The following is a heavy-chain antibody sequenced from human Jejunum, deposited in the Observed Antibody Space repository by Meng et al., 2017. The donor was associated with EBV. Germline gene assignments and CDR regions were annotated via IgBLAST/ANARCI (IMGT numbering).Heavy chain of an antibody. D-gene: IGHD3-16*02. CDR1: RGSLSGYY. CDR2: INHSGST. V-gene: IGHV4-34*02. CDR3: ARVAFSYTTRSLDS. Sequence: QWQLQQGGADLLKPSGTLSLTWAVYRGSLSGYYWSWIRQHPGKGLEWIGEINHSGSTNYNPSLRSRVTISVETSKNQFSLRLNSVTAADTAVYYCARVAFSYTTRSLDSWGQGTLVTVSS. J-gene: IGHJ4*02.